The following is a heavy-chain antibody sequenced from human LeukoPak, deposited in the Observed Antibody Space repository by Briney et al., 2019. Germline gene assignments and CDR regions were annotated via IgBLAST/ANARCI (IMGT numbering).Heavy chain of an antibody. CDR1: GFTFSSYA. CDR3: ARSLHD. J-gene: IGHJ4*02. CDR2: ISYDGSNK. V-gene: IGHV3-30*04. Sequence: GGSLRLSCAASGFTFSSYAMHWVRQAPGKGLEWVAVISYDGSNKYYADSVKGRFTISRDNAKNTLYLQMNSLRAEDTAVYYCARSLHDWGQGTLVTVSS.